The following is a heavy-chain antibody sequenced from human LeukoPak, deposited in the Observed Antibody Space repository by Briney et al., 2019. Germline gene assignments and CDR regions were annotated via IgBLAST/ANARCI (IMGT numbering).Heavy chain of an antibody. CDR3: ARAELYYDFWSGYYFEPLNNWFDP. J-gene: IGHJ5*02. Sequence: GASVKVSCKASGYTFTSYYMHWVRQAPGQGLEWMGIINPSGGSTSYAQKFQGRVTMTRDTSTSTVYMWLSSLRSEDTAVYYCARAELYYDFWSGYYFEPLNNWFDPWGQGTLVTVSS. V-gene: IGHV1-46*03. D-gene: IGHD3-3*01. CDR1: GYTFTSYY. CDR2: INPSGGST.